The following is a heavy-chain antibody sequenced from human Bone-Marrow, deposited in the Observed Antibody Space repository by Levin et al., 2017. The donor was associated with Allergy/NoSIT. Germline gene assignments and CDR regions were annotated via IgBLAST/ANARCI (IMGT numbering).Heavy chain of an antibody. V-gene: IGHV3-15*01. CDR3: TTLNTYYYGSGSYVAFDY. Sequence: GGSLRLSCAASGFTFSNAWMSWVRQAPGKGLEWVGRIKSKTDGGTTDYAAPVKGRFTISRDDSKNTLYLQMNSLKTEDTAVYYCTTLNTYYYGSGSYVAFDYWGQGTLVTVSS. CDR2: IKSKTDGGTT. CDR1: GFTFSNAW. D-gene: IGHD3-10*01. J-gene: IGHJ4*02.